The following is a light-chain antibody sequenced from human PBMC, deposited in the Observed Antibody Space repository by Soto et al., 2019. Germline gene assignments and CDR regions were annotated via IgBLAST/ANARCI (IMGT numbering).Light chain of an antibody. CDR2: GVS. CDR1: SSDVGGYNY. J-gene: IGLJ1*01. V-gene: IGLV2-14*01. Sequence: QSALTQPASVSGSPGQSITISCTGTSSDVGGYNYVSWYQQHPGKAPKLMIYGVSNRPSGVSDRFSGSKSGNTASLTISGLQAEDEAEYYCSSYTNTATLNCVFGTATKLTVL. CDR3: SSYTNTATLNCV.